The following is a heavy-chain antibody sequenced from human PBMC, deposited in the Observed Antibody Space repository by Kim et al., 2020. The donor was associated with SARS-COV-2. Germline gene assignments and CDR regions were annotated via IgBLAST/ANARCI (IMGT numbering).Heavy chain of an antibody. D-gene: IGHD2-15*01. J-gene: IGHJ5*02. V-gene: IGHV4-4*07. CDR2: IHSTGST. CDR3: ARGGRGGPNSFDP. Sequence: SETLSLTCTVSGDSISSNYWSWFRQPAGKGLEWIGRIHSTGSTNYNPSLKSRVTMSVDTSKNQFSLKLTSVPAADTAVYYCARGGRGGPNSFDPWGQGTLVTVSS. CDR1: GDSISSNY.